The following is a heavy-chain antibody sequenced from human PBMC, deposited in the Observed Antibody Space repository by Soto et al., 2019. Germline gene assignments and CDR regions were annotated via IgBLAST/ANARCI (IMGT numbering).Heavy chain of an antibody. CDR2: IGSSGHYI. Sequence: EVQLVESGGGLVKPGGSLRLSCVASGFTFSDYNMNWVRQAPGKGLEWVASIGSSGHYIFYADSVKGRFTISRDSAKHSLYLQINSLRAEDTAVYYFARGDHGDYVLYFNHLGQGTLVTVSS. CDR3: ARGDHGDYVLYFNH. D-gene: IGHD4-17*01. V-gene: IGHV3-21*01. CDR1: GFTFSDYN. J-gene: IGHJ1*01.